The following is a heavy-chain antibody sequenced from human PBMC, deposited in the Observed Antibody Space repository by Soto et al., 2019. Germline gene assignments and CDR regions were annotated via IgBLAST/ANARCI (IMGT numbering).Heavy chain of an antibody. V-gene: IGHV3-33*01. CDR1: GFTFSSYG. CDR2: IWYDGSNK. D-gene: IGHD3-10*01. CDR3: ARDRWPVREYYFDY. J-gene: IGHJ4*02. Sequence: PGGSLRLSCAASGFTFSSYGMHWVRQAPGKGLEWVAVIWYDGSNKYYADSVKGRFTISRDNSKNTLYLQMNSLRAEDTAVYYCARDRWPVREYYFDYWGQGTLVTSPQ.